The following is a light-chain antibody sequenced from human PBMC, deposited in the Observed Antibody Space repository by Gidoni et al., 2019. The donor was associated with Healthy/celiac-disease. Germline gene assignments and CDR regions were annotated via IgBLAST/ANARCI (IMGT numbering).Light chain of an antibody. CDR1: QSISSW. CDR3: QQYNSYSPYT. V-gene: IGKV1-5*03. J-gene: IGKJ2*01. Sequence: DIQMTQSPSTLSASVGDRVTITCRASQSISSWLAWYQQKPGKAPKLLIYKASSLESGVPSRFSGSGSGTEFTLTISSLQTEDFATYYCQQYNSYSPYTFGQGTKLEIK. CDR2: KAS.